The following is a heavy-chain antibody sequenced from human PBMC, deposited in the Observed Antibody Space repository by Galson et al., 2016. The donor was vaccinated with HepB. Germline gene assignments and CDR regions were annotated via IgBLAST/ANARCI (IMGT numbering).Heavy chain of an antibody. Sequence: SLRLSCAASGFTFSSYAMSWVRQAPGKGLEWISAISGSGGITYYADSVKGRFTISRDNSKNTLYLQMNSLRAEDTAVYYCAKHWRGGMVVAATPVDAFDIWGQGTMVTVSS. J-gene: IGHJ3*02. CDR2: ISGSGGIT. D-gene: IGHD2-15*01. V-gene: IGHV3-23*01. CDR3: AKHWRGGMVVAATPVDAFDI. CDR1: GFTFSSYA.